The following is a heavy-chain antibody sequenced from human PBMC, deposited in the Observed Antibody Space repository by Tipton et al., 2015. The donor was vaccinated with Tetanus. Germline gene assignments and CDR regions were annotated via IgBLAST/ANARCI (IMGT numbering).Heavy chain of an antibody. Sequence: TLSLTCSVSNGSISSGGYYWSWIRQYPGKGLEWIGLLYHTGVTYYNPSLQSRVAISVDTSKNQFSLEVASVTVSDTAVYYCARVRAILRRTPSGLYWLDPWGQGILVTVSS. V-gene: IGHV4-31*03. D-gene: IGHD3-16*01. CDR1: NGSISSGGYY. CDR3: ARVRAILRRTPSGLYWLDP. CDR2: LYHTGVT. J-gene: IGHJ5*02.